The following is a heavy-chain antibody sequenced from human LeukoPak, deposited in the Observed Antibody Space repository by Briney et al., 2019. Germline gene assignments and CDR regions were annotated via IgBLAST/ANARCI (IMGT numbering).Heavy chain of an antibody. CDR3: ARGWEDVVVVAATGRPYYYYYMDV. CDR2: IYYSGST. Sequence: PSETLSLTCTVSGGSISSYYWSWIRQPPGKGLEWIGYIYYSGSTNYNPSLKSRVTISVDTSKNQFSLKLSSVTAADTAVYYCARGWEDVVVVAATGRPYYYYYMDVWGKGTTVTISS. V-gene: IGHV4-59*01. D-gene: IGHD2-15*01. CDR1: GGSISSYY. J-gene: IGHJ6*03.